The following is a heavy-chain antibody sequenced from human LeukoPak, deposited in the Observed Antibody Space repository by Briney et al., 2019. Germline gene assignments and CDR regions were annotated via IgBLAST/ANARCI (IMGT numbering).Heavy chain of an antibody. J-gene: IGHJ3*02. CDR1: VYTFPSYD. Sequence: ASVKVSCKSSVYTFPSYDINGVRQATGQGLEGMGWMNPNSGNTGYAQKFQGRVTMTRKTSISTAYTELSSLRSEDTAVYYCARLDLGITMVQGGDAFDIWGQGTMVTVSS. D-gene: IGHD3-10*01. CDR2: MNPNSGNT. CDR3: ARLDLGITMVQGGDAFDI. V-gene: IGHV1-8*01.